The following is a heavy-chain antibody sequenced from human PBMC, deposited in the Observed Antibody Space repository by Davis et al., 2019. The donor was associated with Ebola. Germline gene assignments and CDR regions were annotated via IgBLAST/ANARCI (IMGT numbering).Heavy chain of an antibody. CDR2: IWYDGSNK. CDR1: GFTFSSYG. Sequence: PGGSLRLSCAASGFTFSSYGMHWVRQAPGKGLEWVAVIWYDGSNKYYADSVKGRFTISRDNSKNTLYLQMNSLRAEDTAVYYCARGHMIPKDIVVVVAATGWFDPWGQGTLVTVSS. D-gene: IGHD2-15*01. J-gene: IGHJ5*02. V-gene: IGHV3-33*01. CDR3: ARGHMIPKDIVVVVAATGWFDP.